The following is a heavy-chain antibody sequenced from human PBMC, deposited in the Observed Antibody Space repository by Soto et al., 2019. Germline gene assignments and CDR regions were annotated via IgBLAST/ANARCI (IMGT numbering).Heavy chain of an antibody. D-gene: IGHD3-10*01. CDR1: GGTFSSYA. CDR3: ARDPTMVRGVEDYYYYGMDV. CDR2: IIPIFGTA. V-gene: IGHV1-69*13. Sequence: SVKVSCKASGGTFSSYAISWVRQAPGQGLEWMGGIIPIFGTANYAQKFQGRVTITADESTSTAYMELSSLRSEDTAVYYCARDPTMVRGVEDYYYYGMDVWGQGTTVTVSS. J-gene: IGHJ6*02.